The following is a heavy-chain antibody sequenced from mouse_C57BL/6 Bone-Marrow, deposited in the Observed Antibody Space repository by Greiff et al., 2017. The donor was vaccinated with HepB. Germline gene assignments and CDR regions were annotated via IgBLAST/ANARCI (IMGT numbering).Heavy chain of an antibody. CDR2: IYPRSGNT. D-gene: IGHD1-1*01. V-gene: IGHV1-81*01. CDR1: GYTFTSYG. J-gene: IGHJ4*01. Sequence: QVQLKESGAELARPGASVKLSCKASGYTFTSYGISWVKQRTGQGLEWIGEIYPRSGNTYYNEKFKGKATLTADKSSSTAYMELRSLTSEDSAVYFCARPGGYYGSSSLAMDYWGQGTSVTVSS. CDR3: ARPGGYYGSSSLAMDY.